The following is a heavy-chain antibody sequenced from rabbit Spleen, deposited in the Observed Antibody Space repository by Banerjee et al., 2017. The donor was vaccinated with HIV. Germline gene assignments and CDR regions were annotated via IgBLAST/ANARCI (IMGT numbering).Heavy chain of an antibody. CDR3: ARDTGSSFSSYGMDL. CDR2: IYAAKGST. Sequence: QSLEESGGALVKPGASLTLTCKASGFSFSFSYWICWVRQAPGKGLEWIGIIYAAKGSTDYASWVNGRFTISSDNAQSTVDLKMTSLTAADTATYFCARDTGSSFSSYGMDLWGPGTLVTVS. CDR1: GFSFSFSYW. V-gene: IGHV1S40*01. J-gene: IGHJ6*01. D-gene: IGHD8-1*01.